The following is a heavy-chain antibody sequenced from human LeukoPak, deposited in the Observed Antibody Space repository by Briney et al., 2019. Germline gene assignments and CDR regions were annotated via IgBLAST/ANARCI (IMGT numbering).Heavy chain of an antibody. D-gene: IGHD4-17*01. Sequence: SETLSLTCTVSGGSISSYYWSWIRQPPGKGLEWIGYIYYSGSTNYNPSLKSRVTISVDTSKSQFSLKLSSVTAADTAVYYCARGGTVTTEYFQHWGQGTLVTVSS. CDR1: GGSISSYY. CDR3: ARGGTVTTEYFQH. V-gene: IGHV4-59*08. J-gene: IGHJ1*01. CDR2: IYYSGST.